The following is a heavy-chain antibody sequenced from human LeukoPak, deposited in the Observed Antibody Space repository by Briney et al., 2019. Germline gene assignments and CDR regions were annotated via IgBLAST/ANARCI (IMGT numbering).Heavy chain of an antibody. J-gene: IGHJ4*02. CDR3: ARAPRGDY. Sequence: SETLSLTCAVYGGSFSGYYWSWIRQPPGKGLEWIGEINHSGSTNYNPSLKSRVTISVDTSKNQFSLKLSSVTAADTAVYYCARAPRGDYWGQGTLVTVSS. CDR1: GGSFSGYY. CDR2: INHSGST. V-gene: IGHV4-34*01.